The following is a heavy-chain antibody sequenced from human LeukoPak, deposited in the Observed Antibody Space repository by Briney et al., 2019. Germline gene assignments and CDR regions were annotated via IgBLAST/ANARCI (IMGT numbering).Heavy chain of an antibody. J-gene: IGHJ3*02. V-gene: IGHV4-59*01. CDR3: ASLYYYDSSGDAFDI. CDR2: IYYSGST. Sequence: SETLSLTCTVSGGSISSCYWSWIRQPPGKGLEWIGYIYYSGSTNYNPSLKSRVTISVDTSKNQFSLKLSSVTAADTAVYYCASLYYYDSSGDAFDIWGQGTMVTVSS. CDR1: GGSISSCY. D-gene: IGHD3-22*01.